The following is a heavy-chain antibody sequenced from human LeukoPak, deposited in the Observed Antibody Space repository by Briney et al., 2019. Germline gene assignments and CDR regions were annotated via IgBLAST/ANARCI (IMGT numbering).Heavy chain of an antibody. J-gene: IGHJ4*02. CDR3: ARVYCGGDCYQVYFDY. CDR2: IYHSGST. Sequence: SETLSLTCAVYGGSFSGYYWSWVRQPPGKGLEWIGEIYHSGSTNYNPSLKSRVTISVDKSKNQFSLKLSSVTAADTAVYYCARVYCGGDCYQVYFDYWGQGTLVTVSS. V-gene: IGHV4-34*01. CDR1: GGSFSGYY. D-gene: IGHD2-21*02.